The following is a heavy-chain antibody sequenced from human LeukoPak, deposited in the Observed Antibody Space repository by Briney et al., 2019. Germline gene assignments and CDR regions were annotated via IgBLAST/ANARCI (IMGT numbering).Heavy chain of an antibody. D-gene: IGHD3-22*01. CDR1: GYTFTSYY. J-gene: IGHJ3*02. V-gene: IGHV1-46*01. Sequence: ASVKVSCKASGYTFTSYYMHWVRQAPGQGLEWMGIINPSGGGTSYAQKFQGRVTMTRDTSTSTVYMELRSLRSEDTAVYYCARAMIVVVITRENDAFDIWGQGTMVTVSS. CDR3: ARAMIVVVITRENDAFDI. CDR2: INPSGGGT.